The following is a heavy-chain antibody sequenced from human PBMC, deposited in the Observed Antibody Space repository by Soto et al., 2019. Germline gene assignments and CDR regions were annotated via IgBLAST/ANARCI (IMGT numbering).Heavy chain of an antibody. V-gene: IGHV1-18*01. Sequence: ASVKVSCKGSGYTFTSYGISWVRQASGQGLEWMGWISAYNGNTNYAQKLQGRVTMTTDTSTSTAYMELRSLRSDDTAVYYCARVEDSSGWSWFDPWGQGTLVTVSS. CDR3: ARVEDSSGWSWFDP. CDR1: GYTFTSYG. J-gene: IGHJ5*02. D-gene: IGHD6-19*01. CDR2: ISAYNGNT.